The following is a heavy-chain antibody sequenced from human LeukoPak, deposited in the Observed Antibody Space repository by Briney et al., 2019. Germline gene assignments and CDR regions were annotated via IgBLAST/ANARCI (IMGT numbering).Heavy chain of an antibody. CDR2: ISYDGSNK. D-gene: IGHD3-3*01. Sequence: GRSLRLSCAASGFTFSSYGMHWVRQAPGKGLEWVAVISYDGSNKYYADSVKGRFTISRDNSKNTLYLQMNSLRAEDTAVYYCARDIAPRTYYDFWSYGGQGPLVTVSS. CDR1: GFTFSSYG. J-gene: IGHJ4*02. V-gene: IGHV3-30*03. CDR3: ARDIAPRTYYDFWSY.